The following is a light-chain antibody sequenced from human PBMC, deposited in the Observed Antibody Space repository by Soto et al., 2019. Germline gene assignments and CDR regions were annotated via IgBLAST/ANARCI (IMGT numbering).Light chain of an antibody. V-gene: IGLV1-44*01. CDR2: SNY. CDR3: AAWDDRLRGWV. CDR1: SSNIGSHT. J-gene: IGLJ3*02. Sequence: QSVLTQPPSASGTPGQRITIFWSGSSSNIGSHTLNWYQQLQGTAPILLIYSNYQRPSGVPDRFSGSKSGTSGSLAISGLQSEDEAEYYCAAWDDRLRGWVFGGGTKLTVL.